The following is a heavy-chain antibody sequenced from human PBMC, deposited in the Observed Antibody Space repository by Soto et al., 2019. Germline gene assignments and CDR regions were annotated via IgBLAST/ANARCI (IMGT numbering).Heavy chain of an antibody. Sequence: GASVKVSCKTSGYTFTGYYIQWLRQAPGQGPEWVGWIDPENGGTHYAQKFQGRVTMTRDTSISTAHMELSRLRSDDTAVYFCGWFGGTFDFWGQGTLVTVSS. CDR1: GYTFTGYY. J-gene: IGHJ4*02. V-gene: IGHV1-2*02. CDR3: GWFGGTFDF. D-gene: IGHD3-16*01. CDR2: IDPENGGT.